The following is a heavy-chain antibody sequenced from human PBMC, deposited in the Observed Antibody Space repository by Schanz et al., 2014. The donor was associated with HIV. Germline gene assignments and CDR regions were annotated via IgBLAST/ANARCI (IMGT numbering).Heavy chain of an antibody. J-gene: IGHJ4*02. CDR3: ARAKWPPRSRHFDF. Sequence: QVQLQQWGAGLLKPSETLSLTCAVYGGSFRGYYWTWIRQFPGMGLEWIGKVRHTGGTNYNPSLKIRVPMSVDTSKTQVSLNLRSVTAADTGVYYCARAKWPPRSRHFDFWGQGNLVTVSS. CDR2: VRHTGGT. V-gene: IGHV4-34*01. CDR1: GGSFRGYY. D-gene: IGHD6-13*01.